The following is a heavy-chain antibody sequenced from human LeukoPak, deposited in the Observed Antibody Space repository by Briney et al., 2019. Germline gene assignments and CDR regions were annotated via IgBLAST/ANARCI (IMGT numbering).Heavy chain of an antibody. J-gene: IGHJ6*02. Sequence: GASVKVSCKASGFTFTSSAVQWVRQARGQRLEWIGWIVVGSGNTNYAQKFQERVTITRDMSTSTAYMELSSLRSEDTAVYYCARDNGAIRAYYYHGMDVWGQGTTVTVSS. D-gene: IGHD2-8*01. V-gene: IGHV1-58*01. CDR1: GFTFTSSA. CDR3: ARDNGAIRAYYYHGMDV. CDR2: IVVGSGNT.